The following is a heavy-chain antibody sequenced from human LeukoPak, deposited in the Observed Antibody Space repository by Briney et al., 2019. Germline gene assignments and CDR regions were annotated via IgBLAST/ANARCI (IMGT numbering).Heavy chain of an antibody. V-gene: IGHV3-23*01. CDR2: IKESGDIT. Sequence: PGGSLRLSCAASGFTFSSYSMCWVRQAPGKGPEWVSGIKESGDITYYADSVKGRFTIPRDNSKNTLYLQMNSLRAEDTAKYYCAKYCSGATCSGYWGQGTLVTVSS. CDR3: AKYCSGATCSGY. J-gene: IGHJ4*02. D-gene: IGHD2-15*01. CDR1: GFTFSSYS.